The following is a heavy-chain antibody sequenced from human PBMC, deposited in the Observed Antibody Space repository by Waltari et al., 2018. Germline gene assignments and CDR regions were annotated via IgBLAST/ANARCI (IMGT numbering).Heavy chain of an antibody. Sequence: QVQLVESGGGVVQPGRSLRLACAASGFSFSSYGMHWVRQAPGKGREWVEIIGYEGSKTYHADSGKGRFTISRDSSKNTLYLQMSSLRAEDTAVYYCARRLKGAGRTAFDIWGQGTMVTVSS. D-gene: IGHD3-16*01. CDR3: ARRLKGAGRTAFDI. J-gene: IGHJ3*02. CDR1: GFSFSSYG. V-gene: IGHV3-33*01. CDR2: IGYEGSKT.